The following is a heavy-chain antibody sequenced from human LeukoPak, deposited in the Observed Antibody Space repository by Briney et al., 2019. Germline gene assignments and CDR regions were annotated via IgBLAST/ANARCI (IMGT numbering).Heavy chain of an antibody. Sequence: SETLSLTCAVYGGSFSGYYWGWIRQPPGKGLEWIGSIYHSGSTYYNPSLKSRVTISVDTSKNQFSLKLSSVTAADTAVYYCARDSVNWNDFRSFSAGPWGQGTLVTVSS. V-gene: IGHV4-38-2*02. CDR2: IYHSGST. D-gene: IGHD1-20*01. CDR1: GGSFSGYY. CDR3: ARDSVNWNDFRSFSAGP. J-gene: IGHJ5*02.